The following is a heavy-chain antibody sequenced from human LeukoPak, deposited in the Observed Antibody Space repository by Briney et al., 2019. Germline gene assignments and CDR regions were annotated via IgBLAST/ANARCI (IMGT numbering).Heavy chain of an antibody. J-gene: IGHJ4*02. CDR1: GYTFTSYY. Sequence: ASPKVSCKASGYTFTSYYMHWGRQAPGQGLEWMGIINPSGGSTSYAQKFQGRVTMTRDTSTSTVYMELSSLRSEDTAVYYCAREFQKSGYYNYWGQGTLVTVSS. V-gene: IGHV1-46*01. CDR3: AREFQKSGYYNY. D-gene: IGHD3-3*01. CDR2: INPSGGST.